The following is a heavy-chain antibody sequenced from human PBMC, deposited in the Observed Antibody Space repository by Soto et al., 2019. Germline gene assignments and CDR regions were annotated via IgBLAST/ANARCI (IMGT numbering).Heavy chain of an antibody. V-gene: IGHV3-9*01. CDR1: GFTFDDYA. CDR3: AKAPNYDILTGYYSY. CDR2: ISWNSGSI. Sequence: PGGSLRLSCAASGFTFDDYAMHWVRQAPGKGLEWVSGISWNSGSIGYADSVKGRFTISRDNAKNSLYLQMNSLRAEDTALYYCAKAPNYDILTGYYSYWGQGTLVTVSS. J-gene: IGHJ4*02. D-gene: IGHD3-9*01.